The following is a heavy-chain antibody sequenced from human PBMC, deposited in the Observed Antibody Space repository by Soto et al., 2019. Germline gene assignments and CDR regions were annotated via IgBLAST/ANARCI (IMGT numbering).Heavy chain of an antibody. CDR3: ARAYSSSSGKNAFDF. CDR2: ISPSSSTI. V-gene: IGHV3-48*01. CDR1: GFTFSNYG. J-gene: IGHJ3*01. Sequence: VQLVESGGGLVQPGGSLRLSCAASGFTFSNYGMNWVRQAPGKGLEWVSYISPSSSTIYYADSVKGRFTISRENAMNSLYLQMNSLRAEDTSIYYCARAYSSSSGKNAFDFWGQGKMVPVSS. D-gene: IGHD6-13*01.